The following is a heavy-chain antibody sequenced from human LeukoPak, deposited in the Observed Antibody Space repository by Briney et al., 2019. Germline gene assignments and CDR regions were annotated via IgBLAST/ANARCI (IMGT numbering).Heavy chain of an antibody. D-gene: IGHD3-22*01. Sequence: ASVKVSGKASGYTFTSYAMHWVRQAPGQRLEWMGWINAGNGNTKYSQKFQGRVTITRDTSASTAYMELSSLRSEDTAVYYCAREDSSGYYSLDYWGQGTLVTVSS. CDR3: AREDSSGYYSLDY. CDR2: INAGNGNT. CDR1: GYTFTSYA. J-gene: IGHJ4*02. V-gene: IGHV1-3*01.